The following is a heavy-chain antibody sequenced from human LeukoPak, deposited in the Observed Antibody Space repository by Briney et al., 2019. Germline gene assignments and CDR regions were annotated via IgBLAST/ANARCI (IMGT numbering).Heavy chain of an antibody. D-gene: IGHD2-15*01. Sequence: GASVKVSCKASGYTFTSYDINWVRQATGQGLEWMGWMNPNSGNTGYAQKFQGRVTMTRNTSISTACMELSSLRSEDTAVYYCARAGYCSGGSCYPSIYNWFDPWGQGTLVTVSS. J-gene: IGHJ5*02. CDR2: MNPNSGNT. CDR1: GYTFTSYD. V-gene: IGHV1-8*01. CDR3: ARAGYCSGGSCYPSIYNWFDP.